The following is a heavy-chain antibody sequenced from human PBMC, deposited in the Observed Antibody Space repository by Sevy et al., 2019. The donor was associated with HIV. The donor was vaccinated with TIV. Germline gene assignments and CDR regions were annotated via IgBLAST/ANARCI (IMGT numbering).Heavy chain of an antibody. V-gene: IGHV3-15*01. CDR2: IKSKADGGTA. D-gene: IGHD1-1*01. J-gene: IGHJ1*01. Sequence: GGSLRLSCAASGFTFADAWMTWVRQAPGKGLEWVGRIKSKADGGTADYAAPVKASFTISREDSKNTLYQQMNSLKTDSSAVYYCTTDAGLIPWNALKHWGQGSMVTVSS. CDR1: GFTFADAW. CDR3: TTDAGLIPWNALKH.